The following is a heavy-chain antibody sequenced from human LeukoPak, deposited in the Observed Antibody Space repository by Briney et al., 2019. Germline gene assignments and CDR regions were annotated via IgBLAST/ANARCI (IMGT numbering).Heavy chain of an antibody. D-gene: IGHD2-2*01. CDR2: IYYSGST. CDR1: GGSISSSSYY. Sequence: SETLSLTCTVSGGSISSSSYYWGWIRQPPGKGLEWIGSIYYSGSTYYNPSLKSRVTISVDTSKNQFSLKLSSVTAADTAVYYCVGSPPPKQLLGCCFDPWGQGTLFTVSS. J-gene: IGHJ5*02. V-gene: IGHV4-39*01. CDR3: VGSPPPKQLLGCCFDP.